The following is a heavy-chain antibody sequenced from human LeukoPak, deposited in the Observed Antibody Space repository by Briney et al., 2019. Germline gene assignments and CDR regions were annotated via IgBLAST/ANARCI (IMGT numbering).Heavy chain of an antibody. Sequence: GGSLRLSCAASGFTFNAFGMNWVRQAPGKGLEWVALIWYDGSNRYYADSVKGRFTISRDNSKNALYLQMNSLRAEDTAVYYCASWRGSGSYGGYFDYWGQGTLVTVSS. J-gene: IGHJ4*02. V-gene: IGHV3-33*08. CDR2: IWYDGSNR. D-gene: IGHD3-10*01. CDR1: GFTFNAFG. CDR3: ASWRGSGSYGGYFDY.